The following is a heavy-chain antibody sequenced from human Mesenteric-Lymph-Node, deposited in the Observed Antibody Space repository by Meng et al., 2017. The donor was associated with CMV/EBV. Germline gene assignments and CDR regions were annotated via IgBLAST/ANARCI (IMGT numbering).Heavy chain of an antibody. CDR3: AHRISDWYFHL. Sequence: TCTLSGFSLNTGGEGVGWIRQSPGKALEWLALISWDDHKRYSPSLKSRLTVTKDTSKNQVVLTMTNVDPVDTATYYCAHRISDWYFHLWGRGTLVTVSS. CDR2: ISWDDHK. D-gene: IGHD3-10*01. J-gene: IGHJ2*01. V-gene: IGHV2-5*02. CDR1: GFSLNTGGEG.